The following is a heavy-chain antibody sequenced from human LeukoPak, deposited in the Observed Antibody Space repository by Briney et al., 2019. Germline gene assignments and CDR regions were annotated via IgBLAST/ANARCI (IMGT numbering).Heavy chain of an antibody. CDR1: GLTVRDDY. D-gene: IGHD3-3*01. CDR2: IYSGGAT. V-gene: IGHV3-53*01. CDR3: ARGFDFWGGSSLGAFNV. Sequence: GGSLRLSCAASGLTVRDDYMIWIRHAPGKGLEWVSAIYSGGATYSAESVEGRFTVSRDNSKNTVYLQMNSLRAEGTAVYYCARGFDFWGGSSLGAFNVWGEGTMVTVYS. J-gene: IGHJ3*01.